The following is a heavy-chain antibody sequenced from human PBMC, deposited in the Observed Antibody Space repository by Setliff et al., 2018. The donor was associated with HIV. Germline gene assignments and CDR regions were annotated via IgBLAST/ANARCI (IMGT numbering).Heavy chain of an antibody. V-gene: IGHV4-34*12. D-gene: IGHD3-10*01. J-gene: IGHJ3*02. CDR2: IFHSGSA. CDR3: GRRPVYYTSGSYYNDDTPDM. Sequence: PSETLSLTCAVYGESLSDYYWSWIRQPPGKGLEWIGSIFHSGSANYNPSLKSRVTISVDTSKNFFSLTLTSVTSADTAVYYCGRRPVYYTSGSYYNDDTPDMWGQGTLVTVSS. CDR1: GESLSDYY.